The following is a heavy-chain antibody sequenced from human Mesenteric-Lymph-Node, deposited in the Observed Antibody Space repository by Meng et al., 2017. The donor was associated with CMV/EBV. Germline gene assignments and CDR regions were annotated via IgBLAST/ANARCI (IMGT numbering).Heavy chain of an antibody. V-gene: IGHV3-72*01. CDR3: TRAPYSNYGGWASDI. Sequence: GESLKISCVGSGFRVSDHFMDWVRQAPGKGLEWVGRSRNKAYSYTTEYAASVKGRFTISRDESKDSLYLQMNSLKTEDTAVYYCTRAPYSNYGGWASDIWGQGTMVTVSS. J-gene: IGHJ3*02. CDR2: SRNKAYSYTT. CDR1: GFRVSDHF. D-gene: IGHD4-11*01.